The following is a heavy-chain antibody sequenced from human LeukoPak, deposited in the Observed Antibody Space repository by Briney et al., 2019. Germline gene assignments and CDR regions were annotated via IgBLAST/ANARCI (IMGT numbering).Heavy chain of an antibody. CDR2: ISGSGGST. CDR1: GFTFRNYW. J-gene: IGHJ3*02. D-gene: IGHD2-2*01. Sequence: GGSLRLSCAASGFTFRNYWMSWVRQAPGKGLEWVSAISGSGGSTYYADSVKGRFTISRDNSKNTLYLQMNSLRAEDTAVYYCAKSGRHCSSTSCSRGIAFDIWGQGTMVTVSS. V-gene: IGHV3-23*01. CDR3: AKSGRHCSSTSCSRGIAFDI.